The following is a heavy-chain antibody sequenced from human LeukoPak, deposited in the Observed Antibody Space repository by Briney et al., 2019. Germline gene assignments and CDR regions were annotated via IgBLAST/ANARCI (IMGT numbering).Heavy chain of an antibody. Sequence: PSETLSLTCTVSGGSISSSSYYWGWIRQPPGKGLEWIGSIYYSGSTYCNPSLKSRVTISVDTSKNQFSLKLSSVTAADTAVYYCAGSRSGYYYYYMDVWGKGTTVTVSS. V-gene: IGHV4-39*07. J-gene: IGHJ6*03. CDR1: GGSISSSSYY. D-gene: IGHD6-13*01. CDR3: AGSRSGYYYYYMDV. CDR2: IYYSGST.